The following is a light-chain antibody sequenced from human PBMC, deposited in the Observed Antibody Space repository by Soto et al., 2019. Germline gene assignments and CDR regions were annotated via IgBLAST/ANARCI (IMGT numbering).Light chain of an antibody. Sequence: QSALTQPPSASGSLGQSVTISCTGTTSDVGGYNYVSWYQLHPDKVPKLIISEVNKRPSGVPDRFSGSKSGSTASLTVSGLQAEDEADYFCSSYAGSKNFILFGGGTKVTVL. V-gene: IGLV2-8*01. CDR3: SSYAGSKNFIL. J-gene: IGLJ2*01. CDR2: EVN. CDR1: TSDVGGYNY.